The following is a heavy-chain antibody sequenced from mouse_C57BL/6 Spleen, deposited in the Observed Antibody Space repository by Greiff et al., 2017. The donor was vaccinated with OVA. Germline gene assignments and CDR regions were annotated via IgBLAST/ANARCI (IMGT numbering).Heavy chain of an antibody. CDR2: IYPGDGDT. V-gene: IGHV1-82*01. CDR3: AINERDY. Sequence: VQLQQSGPELVKPGASVKISCKASGYAFSSSWMNWVKQRPGKGLEWIGRIYPGDGDTNYNGKFKGKATLTADKSSSTAYMQLSSLTSEDSAVYFCAINERDYWGQGTTLTVSS. CDR1: GYAFSSSW. J-gene: IGHJ2*01.